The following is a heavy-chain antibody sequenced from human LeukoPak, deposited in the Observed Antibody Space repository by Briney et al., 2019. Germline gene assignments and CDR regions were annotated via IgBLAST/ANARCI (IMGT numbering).Heavy chain of an antibody. J-gene: IGHJ5*02. V-gene: IGHV4-59*08. Sequence: PSETLSLTCTVSGGSISSYYWSWIRQPPGKGLEWIGYIYYSGSTNYNPSLKSRVTISVDTSKNQFSLKLSSVTAADTAVYYCARGNTAFFNWFDPWGQGTLVTVSS. D-gene: IGHD5-18*01. CDR3: ARGNTAFFNWFDP. CDR2: IYYSGST. CDR1: GGSISSYY.